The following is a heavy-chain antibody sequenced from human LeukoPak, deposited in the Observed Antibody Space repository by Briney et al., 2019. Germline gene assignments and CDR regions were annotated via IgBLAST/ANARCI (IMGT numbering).Heavy chain of an antibody. Sequence: PGGSLRLSCAVSGITLSNYGMSWVRQAPGKGLEWVSAISGSGGSTYYADSVKGRFTISRDNSKNTLYLQMNSLRAEDTAVYYCAKDRNPYLGDFDYWGQGTLVTVSS. CDR2: ISGSGGST. CDR1: GITLSNYG. D-gene: IGHD3-16*01. V-gene: IGHV3-23*01. CDR3: AKDRNPYLGDFDY. J-gene: IGHJ4*02.